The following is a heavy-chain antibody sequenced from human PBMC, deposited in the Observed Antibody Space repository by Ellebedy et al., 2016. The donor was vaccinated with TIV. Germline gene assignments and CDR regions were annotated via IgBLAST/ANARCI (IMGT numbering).Heavy chain of an antibody. J-gene: IGHJ6*02. V-gene: IGHV1-2*02. CDR1: GYTFTGYY. CDR3: AAVGDTANGYYGMDV. D-gene: IGHD5-18*01. CDR2: INPNSGGT. Sequence: AASVKVSCKASGYTFTGYYMHWVRQAPGQGLEWMGWINPNSGGTNYAQKFQGRVTMTRDTSISTAYMELSRLRSDDTAVYYCAAVGDTANGYYGMDVWGQGTTVTVSS.